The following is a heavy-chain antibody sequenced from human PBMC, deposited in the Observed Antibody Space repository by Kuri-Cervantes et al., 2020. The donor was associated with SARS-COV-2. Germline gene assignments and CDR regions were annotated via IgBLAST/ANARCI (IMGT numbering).Heavy chain of an antibody. V-gene: IGHV3-23*01. CDR2: ISAGGSST. D-gene: IGHD6-19*01. J-gene: IGHJ4*02. Sequence: GESLKISCAASGFTFSSYAMSWVRQAPGKGLEWVSAISAGGSSTYYADSVKGRFTISRDNSKNTLYLQMNSLRAEDTAVYYCSTEAGTSSHNDYCVQGPLVTVSS. CDR3: STEAGTSSHNDY. CDR1: GFTFSSYA.